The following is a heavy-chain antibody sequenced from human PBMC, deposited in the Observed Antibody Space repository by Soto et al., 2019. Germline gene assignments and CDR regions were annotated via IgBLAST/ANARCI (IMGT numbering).Heavy chain of an antibody. V-gene: IGHV3-9*01. Sequence: EVQLVESGGGLVQPGRSLRLSCAASGFTFDDYAMHWVRQAPGKGLEWVSGISWNSGSIGYADSVKGRFTISRDNAKNSLYLQMNSLRAEDTALYYCAKASPYSSGWYDWYFDLWGRGTLVTVSS. CDR2: ISWNSGSI. D-gene: IGHD6-19*01. CDR1: GFTFDDYA. CDR3: AKASPYSSGWYDWYFDL. J-gene: IGHJ2*01.